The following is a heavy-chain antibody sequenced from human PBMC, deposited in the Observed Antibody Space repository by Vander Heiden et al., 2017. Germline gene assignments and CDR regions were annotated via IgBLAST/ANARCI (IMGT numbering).Heavy chain of an antibody. CDR3: ARGWARGYNYSPHDY. CDR2: IKQDGSEK. Sequence: EVQLVESGGGLVQPGGSLRLSCAASGFTFSGYWMSWVRQAPGKGLEWVANIKQDGSEKYYVDSVKGRFTISRDNAKNSLYLQMNSLRAEDTAVYYCARGWARGYNYSPHDYWGQGTLVTVSS. CDR1: GFTFSGYW. V-gene: IGHV3-7*03. D-gene: IGHD5-12*01. J-gene: IGHJ4*02.